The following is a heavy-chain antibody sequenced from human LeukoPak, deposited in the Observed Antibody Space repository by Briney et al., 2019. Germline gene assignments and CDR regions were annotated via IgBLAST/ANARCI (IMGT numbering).Heavy chain of an antibody. CDR2: IYYSGST. CDR3: ARAHYYDSSGTMNWFDP. Sequence: PSETLSLTCTVSGGSISSGDYYWCWIRQPPGKGPEWIGYIYYSGSTYYNPSLKSRVTISVDTSKNQFSLKLSSVTAADTAVYYCARAHYYDSSGTMNWFDPWGQGTLVTVSS. J-gene: IGHJ5*02. CDR1: GGSISSGDYY. V-gene: IGHV4-30-4*01. D-gene: IGHD3-22*01.